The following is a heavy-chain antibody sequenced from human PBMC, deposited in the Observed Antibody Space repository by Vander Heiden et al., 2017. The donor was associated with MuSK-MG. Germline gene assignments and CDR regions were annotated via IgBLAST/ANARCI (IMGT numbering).Heavy chain of an antibody. CDR2: IYYSGST. V-gene: IGHV4-39*01. Sequence: QLQLQESGPGLVKPSETLSLTCTVSGGSISSSSYYWGWIRQPPGKGLEWIGSIYYSGSTYYNPSLKSRVTISVDTSKNQFSLKLSSVTAADTAVYYCARLRGGGRYCSGGSCYSPYYWGQGTLVTVSS. CDR1: GGSISSSSYY. D-gene: IGHD2-15*01. J-gene: IGHJ4*02. CDR3: ARLRGGGRYCSGGSCYSPYY.